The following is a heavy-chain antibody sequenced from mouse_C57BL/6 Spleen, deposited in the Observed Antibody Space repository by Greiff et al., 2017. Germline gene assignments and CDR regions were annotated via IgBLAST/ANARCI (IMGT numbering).Heavy chain of an antibody. CDR2: ISSGGSYT. Sequence: EVKLVASGGDLVKPGGSLKLSCAASGFPFSSYGMSWVRQTPDKRLEWVATISSGGSYTYYPDSVKGRFTISRDKAKNTLDLQRSSLKSEDTAMYYCARHDGSFFDYWGQGTTLTVSS. J-gene: IGHJ2*01. CDR1: GFPFSSYG. D-gene: IGHD1-1*02. V-gene: IGHV5-6*01. CDR3: ARHDGSFFDY.